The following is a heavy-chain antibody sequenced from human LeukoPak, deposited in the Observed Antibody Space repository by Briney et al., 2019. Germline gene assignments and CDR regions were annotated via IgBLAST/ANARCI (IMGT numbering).Heavy chain of an antibody. Sequence: GGSLRLSCAASGFTFSTSRMNWVRQAPGEGLEWVSYISSSGTTIYYADSVKGRFTISRDNAKNSLYLQMNSLRAEDTAVYYCARDGPGKTFDYWGQGTLVTVSS. CDR2: ISSSGTTI. CDR3: ARDGPGKTFDY. J-gene: IGHJ4*02. V-gene: IGHV3-48*01. CDR1: GFTFSTSR. D-gene: IGHD3-10*01.